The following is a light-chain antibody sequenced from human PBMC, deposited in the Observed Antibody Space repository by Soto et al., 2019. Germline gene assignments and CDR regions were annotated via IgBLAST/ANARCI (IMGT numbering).Light chain of an antibody. CDR3: QDRGNWPIFT. J-gene: IGKJ4*01. CDR1: QSVSSSY. Sequence: EIVLTQSPGTLSLSPGERATLSCRASQSVSSSYLAWYQQKPGQAPRLLIYGASSRATGIPDRFSGSGSGTDFTLTISRLEPEDSAVYYCQDRGNWPIFTFGGGTKVDIK. V-gene: IGKV3D-20*02. CDR2: GAS.